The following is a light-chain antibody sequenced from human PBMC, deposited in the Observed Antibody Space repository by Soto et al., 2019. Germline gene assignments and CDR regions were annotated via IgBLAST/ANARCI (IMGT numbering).Light chain of an antibody. J-gene: IGKJ1*01. Sequence: DIVMTQAPDSLAVSLGEKATINCKSSQRVLYSSNNKNYLAWYQQKPGQPPKLLIYCASTRKSGVPARFSGSAAGTDFTLTISSLQAEDVADYYCQQYYRPWTFGQGTKVEIK. CDR2: CAS. V-gene: IGKV4-1*01. CDR3: QQYYRPWT. CDR1: QRVLYSSNNKNY.